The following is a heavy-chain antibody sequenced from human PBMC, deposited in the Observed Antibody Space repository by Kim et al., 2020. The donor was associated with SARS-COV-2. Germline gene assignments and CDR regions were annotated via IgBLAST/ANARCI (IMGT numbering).Heavy chain of an antibody. D-gene: IGHD3-22*01. V-gene: IGHV1-2*02. J-gene: IGHJ6*02. CDR1: GYTFTGYY. CDR3: ARGGREVVSEAYYYYYGMDV. CDR2: INPNSGGT. Sequence: ASVKVSCKASGYTFTGYYMHWVRQAPGQGLEWMGWINPNSGGTNYAQKFQGRVTITRDTSISTAYMELSRLRSDDTAVYYCARGGREVVSEAYYYYYGMDVWGQGTTVTVSS.